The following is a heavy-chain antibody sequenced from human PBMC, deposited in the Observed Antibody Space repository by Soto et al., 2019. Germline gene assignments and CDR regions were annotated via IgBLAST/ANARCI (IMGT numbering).Heavy chain of an antibody. CDR3: ARVVMTTVLASYYSGMDV. V-gene: IGHV1-69*18. D-gene: IGHD4-4*01. CDR2: IIPFIGTA. Sequence: QVQLVQSGAEVKKPGSSVTVSCKASGGTFSSYAISWVRQAPGQGLEWMGRIIPFIGTANYAQKFQGRVTITADESTSTGYMELTSLRSEETAVDYCARVVMTTVLASYYSGMDVWGQGTTVTVSS. J-gene: IGHJ6*02. CDR1: GGTFSSYA.